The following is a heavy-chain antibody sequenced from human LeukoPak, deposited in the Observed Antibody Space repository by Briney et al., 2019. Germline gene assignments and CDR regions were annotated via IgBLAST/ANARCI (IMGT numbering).Heavy chain of an antibody. CDR2: ISGSSSYT. J-gene: IGHJ4*02. CDR1: GFTFSDYY. V-gene: IGHV3-11*03. CDR3: ATRGHSSSWYYFDY. D-gene: IGHD6-13*01. Sequence: GGSLRLSCAASGFTFSDYYMNWIRQAPGKGLEWVSYISGSSSYTNYADSVKGRFTISRDNAKNSLYLQMNSLRAEDTAVYYCATRGHSSSWYYFDYWGQGILVTVSS.